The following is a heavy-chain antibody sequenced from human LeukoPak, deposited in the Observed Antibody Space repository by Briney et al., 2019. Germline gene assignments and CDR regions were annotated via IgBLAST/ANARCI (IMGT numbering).Heavy chain of an antibody. CDR2: IIPIFGTA. CDR1: GGTFSSYA. D-gene: IGHD6-13*01. CDR3: ASDSSSWPGRVY. V-gene: IGHV1-69*13. Sequence: SVKVSCKASGGTFSSYAISWVRQAPGQGLEWMGGIIPIFGTASYAQKFQGRVTITADESTSTAYMELSSLRSEDTAVYYCASDSSSWPGRVYWGQGTLVTVSS. J-gene: IGHJ4*02.